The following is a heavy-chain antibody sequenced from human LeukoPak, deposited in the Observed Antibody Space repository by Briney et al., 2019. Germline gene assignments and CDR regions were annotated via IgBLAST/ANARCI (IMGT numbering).Heavy chain of an antibody. CDR3: AKDLASFVVVVAATPETAFDI. CDR1: GFTFSSYG. V-gene: IGHV3-30*02. J-gene: IGHJ3*02. Sequence: PGGSLRLSCAASGFTFSSYGMHWVRQAPGKGLEWGAFIRYDGSNKYYADSVKGRFTISRDNSKNTLYLQMNSLRAEDTAVYYCAKDLASFVVVVAATPETAFDIWGQGTMVTVSS. CDR2: IRYDGSNK. D-gene: IGHD2-15*01.